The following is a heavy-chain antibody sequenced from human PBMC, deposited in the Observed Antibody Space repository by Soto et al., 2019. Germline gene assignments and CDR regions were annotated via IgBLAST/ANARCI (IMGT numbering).Heavy chain of an antibody. D-gene: IGHD1-1*01. Sequence: QLQLQESGPGLLKPSETLSLTCTVSGGSIRDETYYWGWIRQAPGKGLEWIGSMDYSGTSSYNPSLKSRVSMSVDTSKKQLSLRLTSVTAADTAVYFCATLHCYSPNCVPLDPWGQGTLVTLPS. CDR2: MDYSGTS. CDR3: ATLHCYSPNCVPLDP. J-gene: IGHJ5*02. CDR1: GGSIRDETYY. V-gene: IGHV4-39*01.